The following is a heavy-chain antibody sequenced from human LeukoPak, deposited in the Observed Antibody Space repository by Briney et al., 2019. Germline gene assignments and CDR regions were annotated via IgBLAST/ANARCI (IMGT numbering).Heavy chain of an antibody. Sequence: SETLSLTCTVSGGSISNYYWSWIRQPPGKGLEWIGYMYTTGNTNYNPSLASRVTLSLDTSKNQFSLTLSSVTAADTAVYCCAKHDTLFGAAHFYMDVWGKGTTVTVSS. D-gene: IGHD3-3*01. CDR3: AKHDTLFGAAHFYMDV. V-gene: IGHV4-59*08. CDR2: MYTTGNT. CDR1: GGSISNYY. J-gene: IGHJ6*03.